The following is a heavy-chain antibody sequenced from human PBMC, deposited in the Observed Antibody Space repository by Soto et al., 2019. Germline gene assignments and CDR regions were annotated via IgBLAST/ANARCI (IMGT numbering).Heavy chain of an antibody. Sequence: QVKLVQSGAEVKKPGASVMVSCQASGYSFNNYLISWVRQAPGQGPEWVGWISADNGNTNYGQKFLGRVTMTTDTSTSTAYVDLRSLRSDDTAVYYCARVYYDSSGFYHEDHWGQGTLVTVSS. CDR2: ISADNGNT. D-gene: IGHD3-22*01. CDR3: ARVYYDSSGFYHEDH. V-gene: IGHV1-18*01. CDR1: GYSFNNYL. J-gene: IGHJ1*01.